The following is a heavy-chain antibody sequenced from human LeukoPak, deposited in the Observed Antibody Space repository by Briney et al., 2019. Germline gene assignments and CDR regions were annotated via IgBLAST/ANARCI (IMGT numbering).Heavy chain of an antibody. CDR1: GYTFTSYA. CDR2: INAGNGNT. D-gene: IGHD6-19*01. Sequence: GASVKVSCKASGYTFTSYAMHWVRQAPGQRLEWMGWINAGNGNTKYSQKFQGRATITRDTSASTAYMELSSLRSEDTAVYYCARATGIAVAGLGFDYWGQGTLVTVSS. V-gene: IGHV1-3*01. CDR3: ARATGIAVAGLGFDY. J-gene: IGHJ4*02.